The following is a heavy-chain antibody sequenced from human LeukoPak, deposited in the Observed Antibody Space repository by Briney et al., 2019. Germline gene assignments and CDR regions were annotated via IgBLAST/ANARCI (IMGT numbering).Heavy chain of an antibody. CDR2: IYSGGST. V-gene: IGHV3-53*01. D-gene: IGHD5-18*01. Sequence: GGSLRLSCAASGFTVSSNYMSWVRQAPGKGLEWVSVIYSGGSTYYADSVKGRFTISRDNSKNTVYLQLNNLRVEDTAVYYCARYHTALNYWGQGTLVTASS. CDR3: ARYHTALNY. J-gene: IGHJ4*02. CDR1: GFTVSSNY.